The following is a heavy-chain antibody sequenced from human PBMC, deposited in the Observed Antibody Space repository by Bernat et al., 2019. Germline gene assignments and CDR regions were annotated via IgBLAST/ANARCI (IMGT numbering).Heavy chain of an antibody. CDR2: IYYSGST. Sequence: QLQLQESGPGLVKPSETLSLTCTVSGGSISSSSYYWGWIRQPPGKGLEWIGSIYYSGSTYYNPSLKSRVTISVDTSKNQFSLKLGSVTAEDTAVYYCARGNDFWSGYYGGYYFDYWGQGTLVTVSS. D-gene: IGHD3-3*01. J-gene: IGHJ4*02. CDR1: GGSISSSSYY. CDR3: ARGNDFWSGYYGGYYFDY. V-gene: IGHV4-39*01.